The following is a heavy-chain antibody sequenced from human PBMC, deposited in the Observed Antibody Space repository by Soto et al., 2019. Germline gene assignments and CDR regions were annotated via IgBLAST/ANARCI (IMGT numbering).Heavy chain of an antibody. CDR2: IIPIFGTA. V-gene: IGHV1-69*06. Sequence: QVQLVQSGAEVKKPGSPVKVSCKASGGTFSSYAISWVRQAPGQGLEWMGGIIPIFGTANYAQKFQGRVTITADKSTSTAYMELSSLRSEDTAVYYCARDGEVVPAAPLDYYGMDVWGQGTTVTVSS. J-gene: IGHJ6*02. CDR3: ARDGEVVPAAPLDYYGMDV. CDR1: GGTFSSYA. D-gene: IGHD2-2*01.